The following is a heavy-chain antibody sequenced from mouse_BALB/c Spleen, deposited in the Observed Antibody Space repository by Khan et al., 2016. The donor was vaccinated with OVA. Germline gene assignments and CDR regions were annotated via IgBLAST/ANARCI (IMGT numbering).Heavy chain of an antibody. J-gene: IGHJ4*01. CDR2: ISSGGGST. CDR1: GFAFSSYD. CDR3: ARHRGTARATFGRDY. V-gene: IGHV5-12-1*01. D-gene: IGHD3-1*01. Sequence: EVELVESGGGLVKPGGSLKLSCAASGFAFSSYDMSWVRQTPEKRLEWVAYISSGGGSTYYPDTVKGRFTISRDNAKNTLYLQMSSLKSEDTAMYYCARHRGTARATFGRDYWGQGTSVTVSS.